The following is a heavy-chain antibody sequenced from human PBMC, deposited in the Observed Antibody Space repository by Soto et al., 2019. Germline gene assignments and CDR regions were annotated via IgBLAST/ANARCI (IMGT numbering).Heavy chain of an antibody. V-gene: IGHV3-48*01. D-gene: IGHD3-22*01. CDR2: INSGSTSV. CDR1: GFIFNSYS. CDR3: GSSAPPAAY. Sequence: GGSLRLSCVASGFIFNSYSMKWVRQAPGKGLEWISYINSGSTSVFYADSVKGRFTISRDNAKNSLYLQMNSLRAEDTAVYYSGSSAPPAAYWGKGTLVTVPS. J-gene: IGHJ4*02.